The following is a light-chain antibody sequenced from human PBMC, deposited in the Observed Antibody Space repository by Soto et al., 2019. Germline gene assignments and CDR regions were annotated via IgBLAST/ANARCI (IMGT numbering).Light chain of an antibody. CDR1: SSDVGGYNY. CDR2: DVS. J-gene: IGLJ2*01. CDR3: SSYTSSSTLV. V-gene: IGLV2-14*01. Sequence: QSALTQPASVSGSPGQSITISCTGTSSDVGGYNYVSWYQQHPGKAPKLMIYDVSNRPSGVSNRFSDSKSGNTASLTISGLQAEDEAHYYCSSYTSSSTLVFGGGTQLTVL.